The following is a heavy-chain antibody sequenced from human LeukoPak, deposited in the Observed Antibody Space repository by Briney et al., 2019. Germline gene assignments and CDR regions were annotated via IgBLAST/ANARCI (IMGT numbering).Heavy chain of an antibody. V-gene: IGHV1-2*02. D-gene: IGHD6-19*01. CDR2: INPNTGGT. Sequence: ASVKVSCKASGYTFTDYYIHWVRQAPGQGLEWMGWINPNTGGTNYTQKFQGRVTMTRDTSIGTAYMELSRLRSDDTAVYYCARGLRYSSGWTENAFDIWGQGTMVTVSS. CDR3: ARGLRYSSGWTENAFDI. CDR1: GYTFTDYY. J-gene: IGHJ3*02.